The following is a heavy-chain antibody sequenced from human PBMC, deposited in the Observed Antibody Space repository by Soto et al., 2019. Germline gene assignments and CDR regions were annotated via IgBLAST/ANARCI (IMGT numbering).Heavy chain of an antibody. CDR2: INPNVGST. Sequence: ASVKVSCKASGYTFSSYYMYWVRQAPGQGLEWVGIINPNVGSTTYAQKFQGRVTMTRDTSTTTVYMEPSSLKSEDTAVYYCARGIAASGNFDYWGQGTLVTVS. D-gene: IGHD6-13*01. J-gene: IGHJ4*02. V-gene: IGHV1-46*01. CDR1: GYTFSSYY. CDR3: ARGIAASGNFDY.